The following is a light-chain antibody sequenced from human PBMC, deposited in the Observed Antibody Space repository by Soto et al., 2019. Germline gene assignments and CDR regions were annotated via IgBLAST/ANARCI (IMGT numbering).Light chain of an antibody. CDR1: QSLGSN. Sequence: EVVVTKSPGTLSLSPGERATFSCRASQSLGSNLAWYQQIPGQAPRLLIYGASSRATGIPDRFSGSGSGTDFTLTISRLEPEDFAVYYCQQYGSSPWTFGQGPRWIS. V-gene: IGKV3-20*01. CDR3: QQYGSSPWT. CDR2: GAS. J-gene: IGKJ1*01.